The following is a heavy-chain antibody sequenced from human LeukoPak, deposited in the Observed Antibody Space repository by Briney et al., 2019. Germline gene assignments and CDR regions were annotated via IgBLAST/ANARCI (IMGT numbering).Heavy chain of an antibody. D-gene: IGHD5-12*01. CDR2: ISYDGSNK. V-gene: IGHV3-30-3*01. Sequence: GGSLRLSCAASGFTFSSYAMHWVRQAPGKGLEWVAIISYDGSNKYYADSVKGRFTISRDNSKNTLYLQMNSLRAEDTAVYYCARVTGRGATITYYYGMDVWGQGTTVTVSS. J-gene: IGHJ6*02. CDR3: ARVTGRGATITYYYGMDV. CDR1: GFTFSSYA.